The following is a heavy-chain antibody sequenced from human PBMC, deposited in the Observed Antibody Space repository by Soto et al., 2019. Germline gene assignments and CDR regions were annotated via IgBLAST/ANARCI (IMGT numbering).Heavy chain of an antibody. D-gene: IGHD3-16*01. Sequence: GALRLSCAASGVSVSTKYMSWVRQAPGKGLEWVSVIYSGGSTFYADSVKGRFTISRDNSKNTVNLQMNSLRADDTAVYYCARDPWAADYWGQGTLVTVSS. CDR3: ARDPWAADY. CDR1: GVSVSTKY. CDR2: IYSGGST. V-gene: IGHV3-66*01. J-gene: IGHJ4*02.